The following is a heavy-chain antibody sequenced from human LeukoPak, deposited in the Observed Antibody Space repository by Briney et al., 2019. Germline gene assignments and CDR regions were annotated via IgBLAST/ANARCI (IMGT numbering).Heavy chain of an antibody. CDR2: IYYSGST. CDR3: ARGGEFWSGYYFFDY. J-gene: IGHJ4*02. Sequence: SETLSLTCTVSGGSISSYYWSWIRQPPGKGLEWIGYIYYSGSTNYNPSLKSRVTISVDTSKNQFSLKLSSVTAADTAVYYCARGGEFWSGYYFFDYWGQGTLVTVSS. CDR1: GGSISSYY. D-gene: IGHD3-3*01. V-gene: IGHV4-59*01.